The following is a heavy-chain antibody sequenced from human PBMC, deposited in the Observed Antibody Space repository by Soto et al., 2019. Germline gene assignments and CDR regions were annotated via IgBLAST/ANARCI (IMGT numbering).Heavy chain of an antibody. V-gene: IGHV3-66*01. CDR3: ARSKEDYDFWSGFQGFDY. CDR2: IYSGGST. Sequence: EVQLVESGGGLVQPGGSLRLSCAASGFTVSSNYMSWVRQAPGKGLEWVSVIYSGGSTYYADSVKGRFTISRDNSKNTLYLQMNSLRAEDTAVYYCARSKEDYDFWSGFQGFDYWGQGTLVTVSS. D-gene: IGHD3-3*01. CDR1: GFTVSSNY. J-gene: IGHJ4*02.